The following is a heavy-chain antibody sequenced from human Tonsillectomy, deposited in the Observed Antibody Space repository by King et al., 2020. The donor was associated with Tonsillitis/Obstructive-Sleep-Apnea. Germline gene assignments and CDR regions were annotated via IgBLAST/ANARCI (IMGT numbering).Heavy chain of an antibody. J-gene: IGHJ3*02. CDR2: IYNSGST. D-gene: IGHD3-9*01. CDR3: ARAYYDILTGYRDDAFYI. V-gene: IGHV4-59*08. CDR1: GGSISSYY. Sequence: QLQESGPGLVKPSETLSLTCTVSGGSISSYYWSWIRQPPGKGLEWIGYIYNSGSTNYNPSLKSRVTISVDTSKNQFSLKLRSVTAADTAVYYCARAYYDILTGYRDDAFYIWGQGTMVTVSS.